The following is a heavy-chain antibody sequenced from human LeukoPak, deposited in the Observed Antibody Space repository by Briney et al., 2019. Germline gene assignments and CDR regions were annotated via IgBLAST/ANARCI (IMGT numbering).Heavy chain of an antibody. CDR3: ARDLDLVDTTMARHDSLDI. V-gene: IGHV3-7*03. CDR1: GFSLSNFY. Sequence: GGSLRLSCAASGFSLSNFYIKWVPQAPGQGLEWVAHIRQDGSAEKYADAVKGRFTISRDNAKNSLYLQMNSLRVEDSAVYYCARDLDLVDTTMARHDSLDIWGEGTIVTVSS. J-gene: IGHJ3*02. CDR2: IRQDGSAE. D-gene: IGHD5-18*01.